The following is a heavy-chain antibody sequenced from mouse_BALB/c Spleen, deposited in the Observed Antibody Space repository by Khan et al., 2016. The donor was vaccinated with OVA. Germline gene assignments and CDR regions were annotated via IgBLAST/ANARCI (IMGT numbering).Heavy chain of an antibody. CDR1: GYTFTDYY. J-gene: IGHJ3*01. Sequence: VQLQESGAELARPGASVKLSCKASGYTFTDYYINWVKLRTGQGLEWIGEISPGSGDTYYNERFKGKATLTADKSSSTAYMQLSSLTSEASAVYFCARRNYFGYTFAYWGQGTLVTGSA. CDR3: ARRNYFGYTFAY. CDR2: ISPGSGDT. D-gene: IGHD1-2*01. V-gene: IGHV1-77*01.